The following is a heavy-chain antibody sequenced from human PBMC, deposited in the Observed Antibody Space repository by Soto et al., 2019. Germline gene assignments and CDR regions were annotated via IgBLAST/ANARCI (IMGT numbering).Heavy chain of an antibody. D-gene: IGHD3-10*01. V-gene: IGHV4-34*01. CDR1: GGSFSGYY. Sequence: QVQLQQWGAGLLKPSETLSLTCAVYGGSFSGYYWSWIRQPPGKGLEWIGEINHSGSTNYNPSLKSRVTISVDTSKHQFSLKLSSVTAADTAVYYCARADSYYYGSGSYDWGQGTLVTVSS. J-gene: IGHJ4*02. CDR2: INHSGST. CDR3: ARADSYYYGSGSYD.